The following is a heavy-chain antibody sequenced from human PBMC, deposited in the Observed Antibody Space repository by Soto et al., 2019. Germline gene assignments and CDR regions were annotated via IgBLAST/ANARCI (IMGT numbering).Heavy chain of an antibody. D-gene: IGHD3-3*01. J-gene: IGHJ4*02. CDR2: ISGYNGNT. Sequence: QVQLVQSGVEVKKPGASVKVSCKASGYTFTNYGITWVRQAPGQGLEWLGWISGYNGNTNYAQKFQGRVTMTTDTSTSTAYMDLRSPRYDDTAVYYCARGGRFAVADTDYWGQGTLLTVSS. V-gene: IGHV1-18*01. CDR3: ARGGRFAVADTDY. CDR1: GYTFTNYG.